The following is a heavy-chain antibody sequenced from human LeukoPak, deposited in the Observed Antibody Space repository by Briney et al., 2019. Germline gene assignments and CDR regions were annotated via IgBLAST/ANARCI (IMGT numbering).Heavy chain of an antibody. V-gene: IGHV4-30-2*01. D-gene: IGHD1/OR15-1a*01. CDR2: IYHSGST. Sequence: SETLSLTCAVSGGSISSGGYSWSWIRQPPGKGLEWIGYIYHSGSTNYNPSLKSRVTISVDTSKNQFSLKLSSVTAADTAVYYCARGNNDFLADNAFDIWGQGTMVTVSS. CDR3: ARGNNDFLADNAFDI. CDR1: GGSISSGGYS. J-gene: IGHJ3*02.